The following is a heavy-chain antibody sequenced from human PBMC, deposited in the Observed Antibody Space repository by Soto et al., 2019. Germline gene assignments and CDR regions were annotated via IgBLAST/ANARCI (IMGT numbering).Heavy chain of an antibody. Sequence: EVQLVESGGGLVQPGRSLRLSCAASGFTFDDYAMHWVRQAPGTGLEAVSGISWNSGSIGYADSVKGRFTISRDNAKNPQYLQMNSLRAEDTALSYCAKAHRYCGGVSCYSRHYDYWGQGTLVTVSS. D-gene: IGHD2-15*01. CDR1: GFTFDDYA. V-gene: IGHV3-9*01. J-gene: IGHJ4*02. CDR3: AKAHRYCGGVSCYSRHYDY. CDR2: ISWNSGSI.